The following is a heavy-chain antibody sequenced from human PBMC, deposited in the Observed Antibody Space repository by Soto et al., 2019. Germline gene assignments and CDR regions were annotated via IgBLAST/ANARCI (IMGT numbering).Heavy chain of an antibody. Sequence: QVQLQESGPGLVKPSQTLSLTCTVSGGSISSGGYYWSWIRQHPGKGLEWNGYIYYSGSTYYNPFLKSRVTISVDTSKNQFSLKLSSVTAADTAVYYCARIGSVDSGDSWVNWFDPWGQGTLVTVSS. CDR3: ARIGSVDSGDSWVNWFDP. CDR1: GGSISSGGYY. CDR2: IYYSGST. V-gene: IGHV4-31*03. D-gene: IGHD4-17*01. J-gene: IGHJ5*02.